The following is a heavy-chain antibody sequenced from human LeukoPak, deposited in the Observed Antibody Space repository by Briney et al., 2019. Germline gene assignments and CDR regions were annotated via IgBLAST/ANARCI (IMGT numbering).Heavy chain of an antibody. CDR2: MKHDGSEE. Sequence: PGGSLRLSCAASGFTFSSYWMSWVRQAPGKGLEWVAIMKHDGSEEYYVDSVKGRFTISRHNAKNSLYLQMNSLRAEDTAMYYCARDRIEVTYYYDTSGYSDYWGQGTLVTVSS. CDR3: ARDRIEVTYYYDTSGYSDY. CDR1: GFTFSSYW. V-gene: IGHV3-7*01. D-gene: IGHD3-22*01. J-gene: IGHJ4*02.